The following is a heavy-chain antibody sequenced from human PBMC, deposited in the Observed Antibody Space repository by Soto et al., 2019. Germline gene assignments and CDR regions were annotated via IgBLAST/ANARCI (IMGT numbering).Heavy chain of an antibody. D-gene: IGHD1-26*01. Sequence: QVPLVESGGGVVQPGRSLRLSCAASGFTFSSYGMYWVRQAPGKGLEWVAVIWYDGSNEYYADSVKGRFTISRDNSKNTLYLQMNSLRAEDTAVYYCARDGWGILGVTGDDYWGQGTLVTVSS. J-gene: IGHJ4*02. CDR3: ARDGWGILGVTGDDY. CDR2: IWYDGSNE. V-gene: IGHV3-33*01. CDR1: GFTFSSYG.